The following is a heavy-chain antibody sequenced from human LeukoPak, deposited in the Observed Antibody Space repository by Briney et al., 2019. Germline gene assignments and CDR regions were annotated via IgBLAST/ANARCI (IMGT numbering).Heavy chain of an antibody. CDR3: ATPLVRCSSTSCLVDY. V-gene: IGHV3-30*02. Sequence: GGSLRLSCAASGFTFSSYGMHWVRQAPGKGLEWVALIRYDGSNKYYADSVKGRFTISRDNSKNTLYLQMNSLRAEDTAVYYCATPLVRCSSTSCLVDYWGQGTLVTVSS. CDR2: IRYDGSNK. J-gene: IGHJ4*02. CDR1: GFTFSSYG. D-gene: IGHD2-2*01.